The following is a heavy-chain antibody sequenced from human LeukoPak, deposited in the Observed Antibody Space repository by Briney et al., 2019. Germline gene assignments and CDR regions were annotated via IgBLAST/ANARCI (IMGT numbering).Heavy chain of an antibody. CDR2: IKQDGSEK. J-gene: IGHJ5*02. Sequence: GGFLRLSCAASGIIITSYWMSWVRQTPEKGLEWVANIKQDGSEKNYVDSVKGRFTIFRDNARNSLYLQMNSLRAEDTAVYYCASHSYGYNHWGQGTLVIVSS. CDR3: ASHSYGYNH. V-gene: IGHV3-7*01. CDR1: GIIITSYW. D-gene: IGHD3-16*01.